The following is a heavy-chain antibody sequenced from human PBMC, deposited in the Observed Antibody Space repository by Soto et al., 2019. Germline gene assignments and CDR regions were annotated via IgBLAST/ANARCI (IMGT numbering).Heavy chain of an antibody. CDR1: GYTFTGYY. CDR2: INPNSGGT. D-gene: IGHD6-6*01. J-gene: IGHJ6*02. CDR3: ARDTAARRQTYYYYYGMDV. Sequence: ASVKVSCKASGYTFTGYYMHWVRQAPGQGLEWMGWINPNSGGTNYAQKFQGWVTMTRDTSISTAYMELSRLRSDDTAVYYCARDTAARRQTYYYYYGMDVWGQGTTVTVSS. V-gene: IGHV1-2*04.